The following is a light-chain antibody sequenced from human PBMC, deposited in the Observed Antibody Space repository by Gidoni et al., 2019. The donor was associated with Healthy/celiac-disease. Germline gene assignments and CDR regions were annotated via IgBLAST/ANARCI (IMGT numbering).Light chain of an antibody. CDR3: CSYAGSSTFYV. Sequence: QSALTQPASVSGSPGQSITISCTGTSRDVGSYNLGSWYQQHPGKAPKLMIYEGSKRPSGVSNRFSGSKSGNTASLTISGLQAEDEADYYCCSYAGSSTFYVFGTGTKVTV. V-gene: IGLV2-23*01. CDR2: EGS. J-gene: IGLJ1*01. CDR1: SRDVGSYNL.